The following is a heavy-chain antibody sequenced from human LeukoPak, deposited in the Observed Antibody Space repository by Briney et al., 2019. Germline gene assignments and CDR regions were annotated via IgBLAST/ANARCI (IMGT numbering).Heavy chain of an antibody. V-gene: IGHV1-69*04. J-gene: IGHJ4*02. D-gene: IGHD3-22*01. CDR3: ARDPLNASSGYPY. Sequence: SVKVSCKASGGTFSSYTMSWVRQAPGQGLEWMGKIIPILGIANYAQKFQGRVTITADKSTSTAYMELSSLRSEDTAVYYCARDPLNASSGYPYWGQGTLVTVSS. CDR1: GGTFSSYT. CDR2: IIPILGIA.